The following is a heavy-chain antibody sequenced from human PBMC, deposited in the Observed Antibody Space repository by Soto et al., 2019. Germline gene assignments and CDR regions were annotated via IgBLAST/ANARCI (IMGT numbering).Heavy chain of an antibody. J-gene: IGHJ2*01. V-gene: IGHV3-9*01. CDR1: GFTFDDYA. CDR2: ISWNSGSI. CDR3: AKLFQPNYGDYATWRYFDL. Sequence: EVQLVESGGGLVQPGRSLRLSCAASGFTFDDYAMHWVRQAPGKGLEWVSGISWNSGSIGYADSVKGRFTISRDNAKNSLYLQMNSLRAEDTALYYCAKLFQPNYGDYATWRYFDLWAVAPWSLSPQ. D-gene: IGHD4-17*01.